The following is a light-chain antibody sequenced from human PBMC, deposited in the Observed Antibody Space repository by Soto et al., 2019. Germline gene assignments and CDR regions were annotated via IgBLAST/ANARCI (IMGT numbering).Light chain of an antibody. J-gene: IGLJ1*01. CDR3: CSYTDSGTYV. V-gene: IGLV2-14*01. Sequence: QSVLTQPASVSGSPGQSNTISCTGTSSEVSWYNVVSWYQQHPGKAPKLMIYAVSNRPSGVSNRFSGSKSGNTATLTISGLQAEDEADYYCCSYTDSGTYVFGTGSKVTVL. CDR2: AVS. CDR1: SSEVSWYNV.